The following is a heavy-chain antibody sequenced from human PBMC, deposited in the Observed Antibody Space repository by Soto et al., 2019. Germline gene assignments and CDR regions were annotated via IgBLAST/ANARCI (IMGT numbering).Heavy chain of an antibody. CDR1: GFTFSIFG. CDR2: IWYDGSNA. Sequence: GGSLRLSCAASGFTFSIFGMHWVRQAPGKGLEWAAIIWYDGSNAYYADSVRDRFTISRDNSKNTVYLQMNSLRAEDTAVYYCARDKGSSTVVSGISQEGYFDSWGQGTLVTVSS. J-gene: IGHJ4*02. V-gene: IGHV3-33*01. CDR3: ARDKGSSTVVSGISQEGYFDS. D-gene: IGHD6-19*01.